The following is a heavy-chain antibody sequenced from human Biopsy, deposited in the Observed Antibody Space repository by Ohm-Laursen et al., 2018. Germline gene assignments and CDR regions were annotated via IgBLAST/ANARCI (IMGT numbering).Heavy chain of an antibody. V-gene: IGHV4-34*01. CDR1: GESFNGYY. CDR2: INHSGRT. CDR3: VRGVDYYDPYYYYALDV. D-gene: IGHD3-22*01. Sequence: SDTLSLTCAVYGESFNGYYWSWIRQTPGKGPEWIGEINHSGRTNYNPSLKSRVTISVDTSKNQFSLKVRSVTAADTAVYYCVRGVDYYDPYYYYALDVWGQGTTVTVSS. J-gene: IGHJ6*02.